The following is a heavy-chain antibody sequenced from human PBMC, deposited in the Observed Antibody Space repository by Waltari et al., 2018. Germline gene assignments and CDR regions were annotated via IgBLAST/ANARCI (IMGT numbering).Heavy chain of an antibody. D-gene: IGHD3-22*01. CDR1: GFTFSSYA. CDR3: AKEDYDNAFDI. Sequence: EVQLLESGGGLVQPGGSPRLSCAASGFTFSSYAMSWVRQAPGKGLEWVSVIYSGGSSTYYADSVKGRFTISRDNSKNTLYLQMNSLRAEDTAVYYCAKEDYDNAFDIWGQGTMVTVSS. CDR2: IYSGGSST. V-gene: IGHV3-23*03. J-gene: IGHJ3*02.